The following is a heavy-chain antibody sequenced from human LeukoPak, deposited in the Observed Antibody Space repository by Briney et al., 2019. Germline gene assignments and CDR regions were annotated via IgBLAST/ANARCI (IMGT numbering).Heavy chain of an antibody. CDR3: ANAQMKWEPTGDFDY. D-gene: IGHD1-26*01. J-gene: IGHJ4*02. CDR2: IRYDGSNK. Sequence: PGGSLRLSCAASGFTFSSYGMHWVRQAPGKGLEWVAFIRYDGSNKYYADSVKGRFTISRDNSKNTLYLQMNSLRAEDTAVYYCANAQMKWEPTGDFDYWGQGTLVTVSS. CDR1: GFTFSSYG. V-gene: IGHV3-30*02.